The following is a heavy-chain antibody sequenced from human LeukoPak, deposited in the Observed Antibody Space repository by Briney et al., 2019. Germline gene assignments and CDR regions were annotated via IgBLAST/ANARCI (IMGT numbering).Heavy chain of an antibody. D-gene: IGHD3-3*01. J-gene: IGHJ4*02. Sequence: GGSLRLSCTTSGFTFTTYWMSWVRQAPGKGLEWVANIKQDGSEKHYVDSVRGRFTISRDNAKNSVYLQIDSLRAEDTAVYYCARDWMEWHNFDYWGQGTLVTVSS. CDR3: ARDWMEWHNFDY. CDR2: IKQDGSEK. CDR1: GFTFTTYW. V-gene: IGHV3-7*01.